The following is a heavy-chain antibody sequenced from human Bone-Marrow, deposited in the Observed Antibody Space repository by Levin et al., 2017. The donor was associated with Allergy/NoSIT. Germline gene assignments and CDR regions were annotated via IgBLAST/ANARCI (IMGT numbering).Heavy chain of an antibody. CDR1: GYTFTEYS. Sequence: EASVKVSCRASGYTFTEYSVHWVRQTPGRGLEWLGRMNPSTGATNFAQKFQGRVTMTGDTSINTAYMELNRLTSDDTAVYFCARRLGGVGDYYYGMDVWGQGTTVSVSS. D-gene: IGHD1-26*01. V-gene: IGHV1-2*02. J-gene: IGHJ6*02. CDR2: MNPSTGAT. CDR3: ARRLGGVGDYYYGMDV.